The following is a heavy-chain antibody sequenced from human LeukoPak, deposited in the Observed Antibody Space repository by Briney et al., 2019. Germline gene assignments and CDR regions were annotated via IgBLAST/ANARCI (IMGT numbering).Heavy chain of an antibody. D-gene: IGHD6-13*01. Sequence: PGGSLRLSCSASGFTFSSYAMHWVSQAPGKGLEYVSAISSNGGGTYYADSVKGRFTISRDNSKNTLYLQMSSLRAEDTAVYYCVKTSYSSSFDYWGQGTLVTVSS. CDR2: ISSNGGGT. CDR1: GFTFSSYA. V-gene: IGHV3-64D*06. J-gene: IGHJ4*02. CDR3: VKTSYSSSFDY.